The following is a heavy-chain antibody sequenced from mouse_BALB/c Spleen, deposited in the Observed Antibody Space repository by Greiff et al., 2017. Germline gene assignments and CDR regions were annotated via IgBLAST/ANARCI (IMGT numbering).Heavy chain of an antibody. J-gene: IGHJ3*01. V-gene: IGHV3-2*02. CDR2: ISYSGST. D-gene: IGHD2-4*01. Sequence: EVKLQQSGPGLVKPSQSLSLTCTVTGYSITSDYAWNWIRQFPGNKLEWMGYISYSGSTSYNPSLKSRISITRDTSKNQFFLQLNSVTTEDTATYYCARGGSTMITTFAYWGQGTLVTVSA. CDR3: ARGGSTMITTFAY. CDR1: GYSITSDYA.